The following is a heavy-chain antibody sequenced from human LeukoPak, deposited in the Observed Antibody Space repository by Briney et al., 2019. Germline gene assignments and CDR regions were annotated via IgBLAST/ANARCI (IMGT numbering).Heavy chain of an antibody. V-gene: IGHV1-69*05. J-gene: IGHJ5*02. Sequence: EASVKVSXKASGGTFSSYAISWVRQAPGQGLEWMGRIIPIFGTANYAQKFQGRVTITTDESTSTAYMELSSLRSEDTAVYYCARGAVMALWFDPWGQGTLVTVSS. CDR3: ARGAVMALWFDP. CDR1: GGTFSSYA. CDR2: IIPIFGTA. D-gene: IGHD3-16*01.